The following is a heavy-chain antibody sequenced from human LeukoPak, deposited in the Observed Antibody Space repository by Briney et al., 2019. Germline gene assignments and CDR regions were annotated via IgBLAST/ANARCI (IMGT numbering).Heavy chain of an antibody. V-gene: IGHV1-2*02. CDR2: INPNSGGT. CDR3: ARDRLVRGDSSDY. J-gene: IGHJ4*02. D-gene: IGHD3-10*01. CDR1: GYTFTGYY. Sequence: ASVKVSCKASGYTFTGYYMHWVRQAPGQGLEWMGWINPNSGGTNYAQKFQGRVTMTRDTSISTAYMELSRLRSDDTAVYYCARDRLVRGDSSDYWGQGTLVTVSS.